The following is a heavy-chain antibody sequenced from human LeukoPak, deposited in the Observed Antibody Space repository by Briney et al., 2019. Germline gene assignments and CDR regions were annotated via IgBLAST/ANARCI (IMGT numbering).Heavy chain of an antibody. CDR1: GLTFSGSA. CDR3: TRRLESGIWDFDY. CDR2: IRNKDNSYAT. J-gene: IGHJ4*02. Sequence: PGGSLRLSCAASGLTFSGSAMHWVRQASGKGLEWVGRIRNKDNSYATAYAASVKGRFTISRDDSGNMAYLQMNSLKTEDTAVYYCTRRLESGIWDFDYWGQGARVTVSS. V-gene: IGHV3-73*01. D-gene: IGHD6-19*01.